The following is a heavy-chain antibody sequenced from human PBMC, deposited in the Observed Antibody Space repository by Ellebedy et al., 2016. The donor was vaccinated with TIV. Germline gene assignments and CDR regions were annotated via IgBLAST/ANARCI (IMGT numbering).Heavy chain of an antibody. CDR2: IAYDGSNQ. CDR3: GGDSSGAFDI. D-gene: IGHD2-21*02. J-gene: IGHJ3*02. V-gene: IGHV3-30*03. Sequence: GESLKISXAASGFTFSTYAMHWVRQAPGKGLEWVASIAYDGSNQYSTDSVKGRFTISRDNSKNTLFLQMNSVSAEDTATYFCGGDSSGAFDIWGQGTIVTVSS. CDR1: GFTFSTYA.